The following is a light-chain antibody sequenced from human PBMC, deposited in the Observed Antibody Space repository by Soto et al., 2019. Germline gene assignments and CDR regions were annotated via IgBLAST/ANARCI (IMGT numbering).Light chain of an antibody. V-gene: IGKV3-20*01. CDR2: GAS. CDR1: QNISSSY. CDR3: QQYCSSLFT. Sequence: EIVLTQSPGTLSLSPGERATLSCRASQNISSSYLGWYQQKPGQTPRLLIYGASSRATGIPDRFSGSGSGTDFTLTISRLEPEDFAVYYCQQYCSSLFTFGPGTKLDIK. J-gene: IGKJ3*01.